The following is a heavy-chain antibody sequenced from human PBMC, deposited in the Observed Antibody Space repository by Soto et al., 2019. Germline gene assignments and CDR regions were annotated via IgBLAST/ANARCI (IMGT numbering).Heavy chain of an antibody. CDR3: AKYQDWGIAAADYYYYMDV. V-gene: IGHV3-23*01. D-gene: IGHD6-13*01. Sequence: EVQLLESGGGLVQPGGSLRLSCAASGFTFSSYAMSWVRQAPGKGLEWVSAISGSGGSTYYADSVKGRFTISRDNSKNTLYLQMHSLRAEDTAVYYCAKYQDWGIAAADYYYYMDVWGKGTPVTVSS. J-gene: IGHJ6*03. CDR1: GFTFSSYA. CDR2: ISGSGGST.